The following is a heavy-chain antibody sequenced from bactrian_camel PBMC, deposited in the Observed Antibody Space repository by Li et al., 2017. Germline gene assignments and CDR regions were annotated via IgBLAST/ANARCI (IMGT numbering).Heavy chain of an antibody. V-gene: IGHV3S40*01. J-gene: IGHJ4*01. CDR1: GYSYSTYC. CDR2: IYTGSGNT. Sequence: VQLVESGGDSVQAGGSMRLSCTIHGYSYSTYCMGWFRQAPGKEREGVARIYTGSGNTYHADSVKGRFTISQDKGKNMVYLLMNSLKPDDSGTYYCAYESGTTPDQCRRRGPGGYFGQGTQVTVS. D-gene: IGHD7*01.